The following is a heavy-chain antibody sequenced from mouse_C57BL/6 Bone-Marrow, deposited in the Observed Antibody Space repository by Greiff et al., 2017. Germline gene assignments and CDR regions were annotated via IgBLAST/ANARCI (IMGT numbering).Heavy chain of an antibody. D-gene: IGHD2-5*01. V-gene: IGHV1-63*01. Sequence: QVQLPGAELVRPGTSVKMSCKASGYTFTNYWIGWAKQRPGHGLEWIGDIYPGGGYTNYNEKFKGKATLTADKSSSTAYMQFSSLTSEDSAIYYCAREGYYSNWGYFDVWGTGTTVTVSS. J-gene: IGHJ1*03. CDR3: AREGYYSNWGYFDV. CDR1: GYTFTNYW. CDR2: IYPGGGYT.